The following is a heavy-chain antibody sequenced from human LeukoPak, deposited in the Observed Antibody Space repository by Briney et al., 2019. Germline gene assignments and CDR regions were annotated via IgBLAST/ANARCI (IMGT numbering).Heavy chain of an antibody. V-gene: IGHV3-21*01. CDR2: ISSGNRHI. J-gene: IGHJ6*04. D-gene: IGHD4-23*01. CDR3: ARGAYGGISMDV. CDR1: GFNYSDYY. Sequence: GGSLRLSCEASGFNYSDYYVTWVRQAPGKGLEWVSSISSGNRHIEYADSVKGRFTISRDNAMNSLYLQMDSLRVEDTSVYYCARGAYGGISMDVWGKGTTVTASS.